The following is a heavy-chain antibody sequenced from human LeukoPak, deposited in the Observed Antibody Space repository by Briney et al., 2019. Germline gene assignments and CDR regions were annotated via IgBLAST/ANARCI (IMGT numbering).Heavy chain of an antibody. CDR2: MYYSGST. CDR1: VGTISSSDHY. D-gene: IGHD2-21*01. Sequence: SETLSLTCTLSVGTISSSDHYCGWIRQPPGKGLEWIGSMYYSGSTYYNPSLESRVTMSVDTSKNQISLRLTSVSAADTAVYFCARQLYCGDLRFIDYWGQGTLVTVSS. J-gene: IGHJ4*02. CDR3: ARQLYCGDLRFIDY. V-gene: IGHV4-39*01.